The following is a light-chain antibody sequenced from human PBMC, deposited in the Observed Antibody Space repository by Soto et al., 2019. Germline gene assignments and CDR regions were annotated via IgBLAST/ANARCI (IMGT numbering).Light chain of an antibody. Sequence: QSALTQPPSASGSPGQSLTISCTGTSSDVGGYNYVSWYQQRPGKAPKLVIYEVTKRPSGVPDRFSGSKSGSTASLTVSDLQADDEAEYYCASYAGTKLFVFGSGTKVTVL. V-gene: IGLV2-8*01. J-gene: IGLJ1*01. CDR1: SSDVGGYNY. CDR2: EVT. CDR3: ASYAGTKLFV.